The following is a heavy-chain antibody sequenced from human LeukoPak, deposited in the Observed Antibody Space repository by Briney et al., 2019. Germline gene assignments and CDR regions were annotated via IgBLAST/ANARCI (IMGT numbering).Heavy chain of an antibody. Sequence: PGGSLRLSCAASGLTFSSYWMHWVRQAPGKGLVWVSRINSDGSSTSYADSVKGRFTISRDNAKNSLYLQMNSLRAEDTAVYYCARDGVYSYGPYYYYGMDVWGQGTTVTVSS. J-gene: IGHJ6*02. D-gene: IGHD5-18*01. V-gene: IGHV3-74*01. CDR3: ARDGVYSYGPYYYYGMDV. CDR2: INSDGSST. CDR1: GLTFSSYW.